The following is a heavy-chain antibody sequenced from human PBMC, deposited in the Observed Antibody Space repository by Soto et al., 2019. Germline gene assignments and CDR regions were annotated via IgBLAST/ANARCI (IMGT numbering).Heavy chain of an antibody. CDR3: AKSPGGLDGYNSDYYGMDV. J-gene: IGHJ6*02. CDR1: GLTFSTYA. D-gene: IGHD5-12*01. Sequence: EVHLLESGGDLVQPGGSLRLSCTASGLTFSTYAMSWVRQAPGKGLEWVSAIGGSGTGGRTYYADSVKGRFTISRDNSKNTVYLQMNSLRADDKAVYYWAKSPGGLDGYNSDYYGMDVWGQGTTVTVSS. CDR2: IGGSGTGGRT. V-gene: IGHV3-23*01.